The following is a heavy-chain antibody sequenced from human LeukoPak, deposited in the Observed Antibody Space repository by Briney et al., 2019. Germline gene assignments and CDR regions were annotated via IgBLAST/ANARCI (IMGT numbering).Heavy chain of an antibody. J-gene: IGHJ3*02. CDR2: ISAYNGNT. V-gene: IGHV1-18*01. D-gene: IGHD6-13*01. CDR3: ARLIAAAGTLNDAFDI. Sequence: AASVKVSCKASGGTFSSYAISWVRQAPGQGLEWMGWISAYNGNTNYAQKLQGRVTMTTDTSTSTAYMELRSLRSDDTAVYYCARLIAAAGTLNDAFDIWGQGTMVTVSS. CDR1: GGTFSSYA.